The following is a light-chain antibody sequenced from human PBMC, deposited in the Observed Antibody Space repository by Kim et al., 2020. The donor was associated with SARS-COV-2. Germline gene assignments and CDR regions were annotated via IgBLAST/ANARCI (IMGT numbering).Light chain of an antibody. CDR3: QQYNNWPRA. Sequence: EIVMTQSPATLSVSPGERATLSCRASQSVSNNLAWYQQKPGQAPRLLIYGASTRATSIPARFSGSGSGTEFTLTISSLQSEDFAVYYCQQYNNWPRAFDQGTKVDIK. CDR2: GAS. J-gene: IGKJ1*01. CDR1: QSVSNN. V-gene: IGKV3-15*01.